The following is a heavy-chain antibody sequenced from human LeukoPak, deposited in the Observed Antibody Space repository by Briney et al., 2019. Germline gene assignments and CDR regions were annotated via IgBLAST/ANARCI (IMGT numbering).Heavy chain of an antibody. CDR1: GYTFTGYF. CDR2: ISPNCGGR. V-gene: IGHV1-2*02. Sequence: TVKLSCKTSGYTFTGYFIHWVREAPGQGLEWLGWISPNCGGRINAQNFQGRVTMTRDTSISTAYMELSRLRSDDTAVYYCTRGLDLDYYDSSGYLDYWGQGTLVTVSS. J-gene: IGHJ4*02. CDR3: TRGLDLDYYDSSGYLDY. D-gene: IGHD3-22*01.